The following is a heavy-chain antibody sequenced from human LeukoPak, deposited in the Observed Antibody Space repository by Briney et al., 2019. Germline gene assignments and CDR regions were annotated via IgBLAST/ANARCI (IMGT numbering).Heavy chain of an antibody. Sequence: EPLSLICTLSGGSISSYYWSWIRQPPGKGLEWIGYIYYSGSTNYNPSLKSRVTISVDTSKNQFSLKLSSVTAADTAVYYCARGGAAAGTRNWGQGTLVTVSS. CDR2: IYYSGST. J-gene: IGHJ4*02. D-gene: IGHD6-13*01. V-gene: IGHV4-59*01. CDR3: ARGGAAAGTRN. CDR1: GGSISSYY.